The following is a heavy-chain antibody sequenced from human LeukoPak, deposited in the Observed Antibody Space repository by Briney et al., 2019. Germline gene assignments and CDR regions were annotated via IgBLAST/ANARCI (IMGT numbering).Heavy chain of an antibody. D-gene: IGHD2-2*01. CDR2: ISSSSSYI. CDR1: GFTFSSYS. CDR3: ARGTCSSTSCYLFDY. J-gene: IGHJ4*02. Sequence: GGSLRLSCADSGFTFSSYSMNWVRQAPGKGLEWVSSISSSSSYIYYADSVKGRFTISRDNAKNSLYLQMNSLRAEDTALYYCARGTCSSTSCYLFDYRGQGTLLTVSS. V-gene: IGHV3-21*01.